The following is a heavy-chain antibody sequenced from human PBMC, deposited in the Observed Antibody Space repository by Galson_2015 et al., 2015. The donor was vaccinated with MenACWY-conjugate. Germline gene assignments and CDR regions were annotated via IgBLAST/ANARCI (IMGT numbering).Heavy chain of an antibody. CDR1: GGTFSRHA. Sequence: SVKVSCKASGGTFSRHAISWVRQAPGQGLEWMGGIIHPYDTTKYAQKFQGRVTLTADKSTSTPYMELASLRSADTAVYYCATSPLFEDRTGLPAASWYFQRWGQGTLVTVSP. CDR3: ATSPLFEDRTGLPAASWYFQR. V-gene: IGHV1-69*06. CDR2: IIHPYDTT. D-gene: IGHD2-2*01. J-gene: IGHJ1*01.